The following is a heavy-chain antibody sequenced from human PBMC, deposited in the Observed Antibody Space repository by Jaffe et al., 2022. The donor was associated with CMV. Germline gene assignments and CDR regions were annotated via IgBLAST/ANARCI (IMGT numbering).Heavy chain of an antibody. Sequence: QVQLVQSGAEVKKPGASVKVSCKASGYTFTGYYMHWVRQAPGQGLEWMGWINPNSGGTNYAQKFQGWVTMTRDTSISTAYMELSRLRSDDTAVYYCARSAVRRWFGELNGYYFDYWGQGTLVTVSS. CDR2: INPNSGGT. CDR3: ARSAVRRWFGELNGYYFDY. D-gene: IGHD3-10*01. V-gene: IGHV1-2*04. CDR1: GYTFTGYY. J-gene: IGHJ4*02.